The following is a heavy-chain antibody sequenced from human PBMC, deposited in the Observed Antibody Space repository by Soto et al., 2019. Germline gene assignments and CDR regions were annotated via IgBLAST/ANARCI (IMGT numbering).Heavy chain of an antibody. CDR1: GGTFSSYT. J-gene: IGHJ4*02. D-gene: IGHD6-19*01. V-gene: IGHV1-69*02. CDR2: IIPILGIA. Sequence: SVKVSCKASGGTFSSYTISWVRQAPGQGLEWMGRIIPILGIANYAQKFQGRVTITADKSTSTAYMELSSLRSEDTAVYYCARMAVAGMSGIDWGQGTLVTVSS. CDR3: ARMAVAGMSGID.